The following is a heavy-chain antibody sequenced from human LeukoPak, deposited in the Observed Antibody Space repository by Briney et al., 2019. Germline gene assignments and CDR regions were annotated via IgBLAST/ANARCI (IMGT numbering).Heavy chain of an antibody. Sequence: LSLTCAVSGGSISSGGYSWSWIRQPPGKGLEWVSGISWNSGSIGYADSVKGRFTISRDNAKNSLYLQMNSLRAEDTALYYCAKDIRNYGYTYFDYWGQGTLVTVSS. CDR2: ISWNSGSI. J-gene: IGHJ4*02. D-gene: IGHD4-11*01. CDR1: GGSISSGGYS. V-gene: IGHV3-9*01. CDR3: AKDIRNYGYTYFDY.